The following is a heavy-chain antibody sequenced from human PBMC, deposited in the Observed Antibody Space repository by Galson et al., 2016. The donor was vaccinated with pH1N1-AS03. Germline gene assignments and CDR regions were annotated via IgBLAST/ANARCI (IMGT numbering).Heavy chain of an antibody. D-gene: IGHD4-23*01. CDR1: GFTFSTYA. J-gene: IGHJ4*02. Sequence: SLRLSCAASGFTFSTYAMSWVRQAQGMGLEWVSSISASGGDTYYADSVKGRFTISRDNSRNTVSPQMNSLRDDDTAVYYCVRRSPWATVGTYYFDYWGQGTLVTVSS. CDR3: VRRSPWATVGTYYFDY. CDR2: ISASGGDT. V-gene: IGHV3-23*01.